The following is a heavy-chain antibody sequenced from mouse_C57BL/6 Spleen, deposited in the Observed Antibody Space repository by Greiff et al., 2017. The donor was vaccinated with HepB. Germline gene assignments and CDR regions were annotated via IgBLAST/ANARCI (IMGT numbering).Heavy chain of an antibody. CDR2: IDPSDSYT. D-gene: IGHD1-1*01. CDR3: ARGYYGSLAPYFDY. J-gene: IGHJ2*01. CDR1: GYTFTSYW. V-gene: IGHV1-69*01. Sequence: QVQLQQPGAELVMPGASVKLSCKASGYTFTSYWMHWVKQRPGQGLEWIGEIDPSDSYTNYNQKFKGKSTLTVDKSSSTAYMQLSSLTSEDSAVYYCARGYYGSLAPYFDYWGQGTTLTVSS.